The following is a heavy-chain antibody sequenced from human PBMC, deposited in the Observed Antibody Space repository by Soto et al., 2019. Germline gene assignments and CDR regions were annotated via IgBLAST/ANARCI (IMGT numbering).Heavy chain of an antibody. Sequence: SETLSLTCDVYGGSFSYYYGNWIRQPPGKGLEWIGEINQSGSTHYNPSLKSRVTISVDTSKNQFSLRLSSVTAADTAVYYCATITYDDYFYGLDVWGPGATVTVSS. V-gene: IGHV4-34*01. CDR3: ATITYDDYFYGLDV. D-gene: IGHD3-3*01. CDR1: GGSFSYYY. CDR2: INQSGST. J-gene: IGHJ6*02.